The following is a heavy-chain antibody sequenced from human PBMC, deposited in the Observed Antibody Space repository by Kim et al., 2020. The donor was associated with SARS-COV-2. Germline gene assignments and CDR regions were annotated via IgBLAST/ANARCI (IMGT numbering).Heavy chain of an antibody. J-gene: IGHJ4*02. Sequence: AQKFQGRVTITADKSTSTAYMELSSLRSEDTAVYYCARSLDTAIVHFDYWGQGTLVTVSS. CDR3: ARSLDTAIVHFDY. V-gene: IGHV1-69*02. D-gene: IGHD5-18*01.